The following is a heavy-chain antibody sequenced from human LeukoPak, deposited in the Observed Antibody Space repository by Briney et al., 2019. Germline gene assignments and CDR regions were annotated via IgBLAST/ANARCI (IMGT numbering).Heavy chain of an antibody. V-gene: IGHV4-39*01. J-gene: IGHJ6*03. D-gene: IGHD3-3*01. CDR2: IYYSGST. CDR1: GGSISSSSYY. Sequence: PSETLSLTCTVSGGSISSSSYYWGWIRQPPGKGLEWIGSIYYSGSTYYNPSLKSRVTISVDTSKNQLSLKLSSVTAADTAVYYCAKSYYDFWSGYGGGYYYYMDVWGKGTTVTVSS. CDR3: AKSYYDFWSGYGGGYYYYMDV.